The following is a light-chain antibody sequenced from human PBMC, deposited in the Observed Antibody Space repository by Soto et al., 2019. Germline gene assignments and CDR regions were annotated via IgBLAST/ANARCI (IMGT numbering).Light chain of an antibody. J-gene: IGKJ1*01. CDR2: GAS. CDR1: QSVSSN. Sequence: EIVMTQSPATLSVSPGERATLSCRASQSVSSNLAWYQKKPGLLPRLLFFGASTRATGIPASLRGSGFGTDFTLTISSLQFEDFAVYYCQQYNNWPPETFGKGTKVDIK. V-gene: IGKV3-15*01. CDR3: QQYNNWPPET.